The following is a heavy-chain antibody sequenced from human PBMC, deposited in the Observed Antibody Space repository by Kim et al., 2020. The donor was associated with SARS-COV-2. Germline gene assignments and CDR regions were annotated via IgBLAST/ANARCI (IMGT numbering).Heavy chain of an antibody. CDR3: ARGGGESYDY. Sequence: STYYTPSLKNQVTISVDTSKNQVSLKLSCVTAADTAVYYCARGGGESYDYWGQGTLVTVSS. CDR2: ST. D-gene: IGHD3-10*01. J-gene: IGHJ4*02. V-gene: IGHV4-31*01.